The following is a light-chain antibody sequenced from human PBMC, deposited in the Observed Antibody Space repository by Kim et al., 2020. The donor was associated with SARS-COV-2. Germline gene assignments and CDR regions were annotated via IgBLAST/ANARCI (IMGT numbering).Light chain of an antibody. CDR2: ATS. CDR3: QQYATPPTT. CDR1: QRVASRY. Sequence: SPGERAALSCRASQRVASRYLAWYQQKPGQAPKLLIYATSTSATGIPDRFSGSGSGTDFNLTINRLEAEDFAVFYCQQYATPPTTFGPGTKVDIK. V-gene: IGKV3-20*01. J-gene: IGKJ3*01.